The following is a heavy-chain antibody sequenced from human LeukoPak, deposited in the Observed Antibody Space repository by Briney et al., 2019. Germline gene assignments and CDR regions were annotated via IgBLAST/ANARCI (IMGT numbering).Heavy chain of an antibody. J-gene: IGHJ4*02. Sequence: ASVKVSCKASGYTFTGYYIHWVRQAPGQGLEWMGWINPNSGATEYAQKFQGRVTVTRDTSISTAQMEVTRLRSDDTAVYYCASGTAADFDFWGQGTLVTVSS. CDR2: INPNSGAT. D-gene: IGHD1-14*01. V-gene: IGHV1-2*02. CDR1: GYTFTGYY. CDR3: ASGTAADFDF.